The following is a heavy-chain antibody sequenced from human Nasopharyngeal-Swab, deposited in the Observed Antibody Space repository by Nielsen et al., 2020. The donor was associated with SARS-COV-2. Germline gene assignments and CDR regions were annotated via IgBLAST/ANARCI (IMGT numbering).Heavy chain of an antibody. CDR3: ARTRGYYYGSGSYSGWFDP. Sequence: WIRQPPGTALEWFALIDWDDDKYYSTSLKTRLTISKDTSKNQVVLTMTNMDPVDTATYYCARTRGYYYGSGSYSGWFDPWGQGTLVTVSS. D-gene: IGHD3-10*01. J-gene: IGHJ5*02. V-gene: IGHV2-70*01. CDR2: IDWDDDK.